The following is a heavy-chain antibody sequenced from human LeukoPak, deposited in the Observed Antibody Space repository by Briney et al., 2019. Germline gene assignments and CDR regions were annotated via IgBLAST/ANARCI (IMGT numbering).Heavy chain of an antibody. J-gene: IGHJ6*03. CDR2: IIPIFGTA. Sequence: SVKVSCKASGGTFSSYAISWVRQAPGQGLEWMGGIIPIFGTANYAQKFQGRVTITTDESTSTAYMELSSLRSEDTAVYYCARDALGANAHVGNYYYMDVWGKGTTVTVSS. V-gene: IGHV1-69*05. CDR1: GGTFSSYA. D-gene: IGHD3-16*01. CDR3: ARDALGANAHVGNYYYMDV.